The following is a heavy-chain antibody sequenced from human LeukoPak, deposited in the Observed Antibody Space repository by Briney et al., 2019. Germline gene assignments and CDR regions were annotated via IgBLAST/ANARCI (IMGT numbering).Heavy chain of an antibody. CDR1: GGSISSYY. J-gene: IGHJ4*02. Sequence: SETLSLTYTVSGGSISSYYWSWIRQPPGKGLEWIGYIYYSGSTNYNPSLKSRVTISVDTSKNQFSLKLSSVTAADTAVYYCARGRGVVDYWGQGTLVTVSS. CDR3: ARGRGVVDY. CDR2: IYYSGST. V-gene: IGHV4-59*01.